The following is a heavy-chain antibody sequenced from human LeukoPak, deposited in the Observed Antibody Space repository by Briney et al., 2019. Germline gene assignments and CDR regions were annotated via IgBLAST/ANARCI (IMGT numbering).Heavy chain of an antibody. J-gene: IGHJ6*02. CDR1: GFTFSSYS. V-gene: IGHV3-21*01. CDR3: ARDQYYGGSSWFFYYYGMDV. D-gene: IGHD6-13*01. CDR2: ISSSSSYT. Sequence: PGGSLRLSCAASGFTFSSYSMNWVRQAPCKGLEWVSSISSSSSYTYYADSVKGRFTISRDNAKNTLYLQMNSLRAEDTAVYYCARDQYYGGSSWFFYYYGMDVWGHGTTVTVSS.